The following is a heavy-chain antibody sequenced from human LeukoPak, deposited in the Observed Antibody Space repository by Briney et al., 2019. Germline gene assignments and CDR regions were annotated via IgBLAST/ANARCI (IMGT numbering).Heavy chain of an antibody. D-gene: IGHD3-22*01. Sequence: PSETLSLTCAVYGGSFSGYYWSWIRQPPGKGLERIGEINHSGSTNYNPSLKSRVTISVDTSKNQFSLKLSSVTAADTAVYYCARSSFPTMIHKRPFDYWGHGTLVTVSS. J-gene: IGHJ4*01. CDR1: GGSFSGYY. CDR2: INHSGST. V-gene: IGHV4-34*01. CDR3: ARSSFPTMIHKRPFDY.